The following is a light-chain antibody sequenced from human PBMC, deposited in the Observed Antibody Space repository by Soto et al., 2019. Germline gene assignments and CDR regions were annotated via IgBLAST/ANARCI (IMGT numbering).Light chain of an antibody. CDR2: DAS. CDR1: QSVSSS. J-gene: IGKJ3*01. CDR3: QQRSNWPPEVT. V-gene: IGKV3-11*01. Sequence: EIVLTQSPDTLSLSPGERATLSCRASQSVSSSLAWYQQKPGQAPRLLIYDASNRATGIPARFSGSGSGTDFTLTNSSLEPEDFAVYYCQQRSNWPPEVTFGPGTKVDIK.